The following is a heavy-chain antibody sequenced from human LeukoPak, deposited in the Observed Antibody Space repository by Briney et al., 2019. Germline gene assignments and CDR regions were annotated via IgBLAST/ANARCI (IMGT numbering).Heavy chain of an antibody. CDR2: IFSNDEK. V-gene: IGHV2-26*01. CDR3: ARDLGSGFYWYFDL. D-gene: IGHD3-10*01. Sequence: GPTLVKPTEALPLTCTVSGFSLSNARMGVSWIRRPPGKALEWLAHIFSNDEKSYSTSLKSRLTISKDTSKSQVVLTMTNMDPVDTATYYCARDLGSGFYWYFDLWGRGTLVTVSS. J-gene: IGHJ2*01. CDR1: GFSLSNARMG.